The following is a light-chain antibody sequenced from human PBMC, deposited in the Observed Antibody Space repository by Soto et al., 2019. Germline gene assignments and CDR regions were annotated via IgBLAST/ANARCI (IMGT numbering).Light chain of an antibody. CDR1: QGISSY. Sequence: IRVTQSPSSLSASVVDRFTINCRASQGISSYLAWYQQKPGKAPKFLIYAASTLQSGVPSRFSGSGSGTDFTLTISSLQPEDFAPYYCQHATCFPTPFGQGTRLDI. V-gene: IGKV1-9*01. J-gene: IGKJ5*01. CDR3: QHATCFPTP. CDR2: AAS.